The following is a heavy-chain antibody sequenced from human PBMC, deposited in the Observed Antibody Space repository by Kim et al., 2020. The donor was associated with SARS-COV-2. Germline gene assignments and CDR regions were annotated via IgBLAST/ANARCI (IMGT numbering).Heavy chain of an antibody. D-gene: IGHD3-9*01. V-gene: IGHV3-30-3*01. J-gene: IGHJ6*02. Sequence: GGSLRLSCSASGFTFSSYAMHWVRQAPGKGLEWVAVISYDGSNKYYADSVKGRFTISRDNSKNTLYLQMNSLRAEDTAVYYCARDMRYYDSLTGYFPMRDEYYSYGRDVRGQGATVTVS. CDR2: ISYDGSNK. CDR3: ARDMRYYDSLTGYFPMRDEYYSYGRDV. CDR1: GFTFSSYA.